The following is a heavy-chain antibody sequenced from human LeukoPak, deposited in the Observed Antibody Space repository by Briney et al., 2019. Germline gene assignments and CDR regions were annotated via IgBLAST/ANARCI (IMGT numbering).Heavy chain of an antibody. J-gene: IGHJ4*02. Sequence: GGSLRLSCAASGFTFSSYGMSWVRQAPGKGLEWVSAISGSGGSTYYADSVKGRFTISRDNSKNTLYLQMNSLRAEDTAVYYCAKKSRFPVGASVYFDYWGQGTLVTVSS. CDR1: GFTFSSYG. D-gene: IGHD1-26*01. CDR2: ISGSGGST. V-gene: IGHV3-23*01. CDR3: AKKSRFPVGASVYFDY.